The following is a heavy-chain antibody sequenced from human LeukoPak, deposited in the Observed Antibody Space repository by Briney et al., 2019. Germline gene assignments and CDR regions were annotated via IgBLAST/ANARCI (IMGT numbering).Heavy chain of an antibody. Sequence: SETLSLTCTVSRDSIRSSSYFWGWIRQPPGRGLEWLGSIYYSGITHYNPSLKSRLTIYVDTSRNQFSLHLFSVTAADTAVFYCARSDYYDFRQIDYWGQGTLVTVSS. D-gene: IGHD3/OR15-3a*01. J-gene: IGHJ4*02. CDR2: IYYSGIT. V-gene: IGHV4-39*01. CDR3: ARSDYYDFRQIDY. CDR1: RDSIRSSSYF.